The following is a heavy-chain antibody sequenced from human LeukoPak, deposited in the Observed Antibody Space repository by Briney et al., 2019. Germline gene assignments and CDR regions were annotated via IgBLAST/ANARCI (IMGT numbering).Heavy chain of an antibody. J-gene: IGHJ4*02. D-gene: IGHD3-9*01. V-gene: IGHV4-59*08. CDR1: GGSISSYY. CDR2: IYYSGST. CDR3: ARLSRRYFDWLFYPDYFDY. Sequence: SETLSLTCTVSGGSISSYYWSWIRHPPGKGLEWIGYIYYSGSTNYNPSLKSRVTISVDTSKNQFSLKLSSVTAADTAVYYCARLSRRYFDWLFYPDYFDYWGQGTLVTVSS.